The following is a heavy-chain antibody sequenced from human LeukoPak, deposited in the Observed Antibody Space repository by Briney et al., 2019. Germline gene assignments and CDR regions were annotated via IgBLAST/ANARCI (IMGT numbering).Heavy chain of an antibody. CDR2: FDPEDGET. CDR3: ATVGAAGTSYYYYYYGMDV. CDR1: RYTFTGYY. Sequence: ASVKVSCKASRYTFTGYYMHWVRQAAGQGLEWMGGFDPEDGETIYAQKFQGRVTMTEDTSTDTAYMELSSLRSEDTAVYYCATVGAAGTSYYYYYYGMDVWGQGTTVSVSS. V-gene: IGHV1-24*01. D-gene: IGHD6-13*01. J-gene: IGHJ6*02.